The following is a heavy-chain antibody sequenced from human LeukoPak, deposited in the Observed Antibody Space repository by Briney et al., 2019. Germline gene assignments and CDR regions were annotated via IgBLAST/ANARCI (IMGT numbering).Heavy chain of an antibody. CDR1: GGPISGYS. D-gene: IGHD1-1*01. V-gene: IGHV4-59*01. Sequence: PSETLSLTCTVSGGPISGYSWSWIRQPPGKGLEWIGYIYDSGSTKYNPSLKSRVTISVETSKNQFSLMLTSVTAADTAVYYCARDGYNIDAFDSWGQGTMVTVSS. CDR2: IYDSGST. J-gene: IGHJ3*02. CDR3: ARDGYNIDAFDS.